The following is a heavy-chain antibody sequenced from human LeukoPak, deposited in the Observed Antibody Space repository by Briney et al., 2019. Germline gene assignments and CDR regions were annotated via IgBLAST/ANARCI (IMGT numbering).Heavy chain of an antibody. CDR1: GGSISSSSYY. CDR3: ARDAPLDDCSSTSCLHAFDI. CDR2: IYYSGST. V-gene: IGHV4-39*02. D-gene: IGHD2-2*01. Sequence: PSETLSLTCTVSGGSISSSSYYWGWIRQPPGKGLEWIGSIYYSGSTYYNPSLKSRVTISVDTSKNQFSLKLSSVTAADTAVYYCARDAPLDDCSSTSCLHAFDIWGQGTMVTVSS. J-gene: IGHJ3*02.